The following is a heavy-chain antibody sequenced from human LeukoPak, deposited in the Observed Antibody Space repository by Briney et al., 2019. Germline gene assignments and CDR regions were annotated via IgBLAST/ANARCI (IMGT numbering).Heavy chain of an antibody. D-gene: IGHD2-15*01. J-gene: IGHJ4*02. CDR1: GFNFGDYA. Sequence: GGSLRLSCTASGFNFGDYAMNWVRQAPGKGLEWVGFIRSKVYGGTTESAASVKGRFTISRDDSKRIAYLQMNSLKTEDTAVYYCTSLYYCSGGSCAFDYWGQGTLVTVSS. V-gene: IGHV3-49*04. CDR2: IRSKVYGGTT. CDR3: TSLYYCSGGSCAFDY.